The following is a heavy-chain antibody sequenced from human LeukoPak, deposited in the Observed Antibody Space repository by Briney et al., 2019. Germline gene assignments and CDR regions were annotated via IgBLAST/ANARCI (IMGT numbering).Heavy chain of an antibody. D-gene: IGHD4-17*01. CDR2: IRQDGSQK. CDR1: GFTFGDYV. Sequence: PGGSLGLSCTASGFTFGDYVMSWVRQAPGKGLEWVATIRQDGSQKYYVDSVKGRFTISRDNAKNSLYLQMNSLRAEDTAVYYCARESGSVTSEVDFDYWGQGTLVTVSS. J-gene: IGHJ4*02. CDR3: ARESGSVTSEVDFDY. V-gene: IGHV3-7*01.